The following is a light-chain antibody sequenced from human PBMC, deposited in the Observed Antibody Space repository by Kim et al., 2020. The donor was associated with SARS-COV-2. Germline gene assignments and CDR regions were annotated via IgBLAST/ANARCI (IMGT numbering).Light chain of an antibody. CDR3: QQYNSYT. Sequence: LSASVGDRVTITCRASQSISSWVAWYQQKPGKAPKLLIYKASSLESGVPSRFSGSGSGTEFTFTISSLQPDDFATYYCQQYNSYTFGQGTKLEI. V-gene: IGKV1-5*03. CDR2: KAS. J-gene: IGKJ2*01. CDR1: QSISSW.